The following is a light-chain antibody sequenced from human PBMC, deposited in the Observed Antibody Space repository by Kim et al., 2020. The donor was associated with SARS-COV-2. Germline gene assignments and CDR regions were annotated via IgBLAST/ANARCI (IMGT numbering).Light chain of an antibody. Sequence: GQRVIISCSGSNSNIGNYYVYWYQVVPRMAPKLLIYRNNQRSSGVPDRFSGSKSGTSASLAISGLRSEDEADYYCGAWDDSLSGWVFGGGTQLTVL. V-gene: IGLV1-47*01. CDR1: NSNIGNYY. J-gene: IGLJ3*02. CDR2: RNN. CDR3: GAWDDSLSGWV.